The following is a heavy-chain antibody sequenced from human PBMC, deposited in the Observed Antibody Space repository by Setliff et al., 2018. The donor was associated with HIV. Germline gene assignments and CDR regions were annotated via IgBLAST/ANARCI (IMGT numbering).Heavy chain of an antibody. J-gene: IGHJ3*02. V-gene: IGHV2-5*02. CDR1: GFSLRTSGVG. CDR3: EHSSLVQFLEWYHPHAFDI. D-gene: IGHD3-3*01. Sequence: SGPTLVNPTQTLTLTCTFSGFSLRTSGVGVGWIRQPPGKALELLSLIYWDDDKRYSPSLKGRLTITKDTSKNQVVLTMTNMDPVDTATYYCEHSSLVQFLEWYHPHAFDIWGQGTMVTVSS. CDR2: IYWDDDK.